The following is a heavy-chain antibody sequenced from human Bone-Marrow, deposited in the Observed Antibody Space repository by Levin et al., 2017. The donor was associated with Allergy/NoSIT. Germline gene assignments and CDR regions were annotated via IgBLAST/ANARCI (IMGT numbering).Heavy chain of an antibody. Sequence: GESLKISCAASGFTLRNYCMHWVRQAPEKGLQWVSALSGSGGTTHYADSVKGRFTVSRDNSKNTLHLQLNSLRAEDTAVYYCVKGGSGNYYPFLVFEHWGQGTLVNVSS. CDR1: GFTLRNYC. D-gene: IGHD1-26*01. CDR2: LSGSGGTT. J-gene: IGHJ1*01. CDR3: VKGGSGNYYPFLVFEH. V-gene: IGHV3-23*01.